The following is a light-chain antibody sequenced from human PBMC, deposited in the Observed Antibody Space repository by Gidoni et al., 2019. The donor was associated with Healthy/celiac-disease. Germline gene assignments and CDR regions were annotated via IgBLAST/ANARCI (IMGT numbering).Light chain of an antibody. CDR3: QQSYSTPRGLT. CDR1: QSISSY. Sequence: DIQMTQSPSSLSASVGDRVTITCRASQSISSYLNWYQQKPGKAPKLLIYAASSLQSGVPSRFSGSGSGTDFTLTISSLQPEDFVTYYCQQSYSTPRGLTFGGGTKVEIK. V-gene: IGKV1-39*01. CDR2: AAS. J-gene: IGKJ4*01.